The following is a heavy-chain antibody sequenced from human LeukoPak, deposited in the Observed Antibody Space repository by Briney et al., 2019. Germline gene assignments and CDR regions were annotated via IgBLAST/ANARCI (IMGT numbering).Heavy chain of an antibody. CDR1: GFTFSHFA. CDR2: ISGSGNKT. J-gene: IGHJ4*02. D-gene: IGHD3-10*01. Sequence: GGSLRLSCAASGFTFSHFAISWVRQAPGMGLHWVSTISGSGNKTYDADSVKGRFTISRDNSKNTLYLQMTGLRAEDTAVYYCAKLKRVGIAPFDDWGQGTLVTVSS. V-gene: IGHV3-23*01. CDR3: AKLKRVGIAPFDD.